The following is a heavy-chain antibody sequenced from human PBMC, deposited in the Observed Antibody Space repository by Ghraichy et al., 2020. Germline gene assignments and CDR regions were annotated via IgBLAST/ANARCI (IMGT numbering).Heavy chain of an antibody. CDR3: GRLMGDSRSSFAY. CDR2: ISPGDSDD. J-gene: IGHJ4*02. CDR1: GYTFTNYW. Sequence: GESLNISCKASGYTFTNYWIGWVRQMPGKGLEWMGIISPGDSDDRYSPSFQGQVTISADKSISTAYLQWSSLKASDTAVYLCGRLMGDSRSSFAYWGQGTLVTVSS. V-gene: IGHV5-51*01. D-gene: IGHD6-6*01.